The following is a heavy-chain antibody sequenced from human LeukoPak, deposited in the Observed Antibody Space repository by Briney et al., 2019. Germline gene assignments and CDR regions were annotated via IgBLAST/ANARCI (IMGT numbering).Heavy chain of an antibody. CDR3: VSQEVVPH. CDR2: VKEDGTTK. CDR1: GFNFINYW. V-gene: IGHV3-7*01. J-gene: IGHJ4*02. D-gene: IGHD2-15*01. Sequence: GGSLRLSCAASGFNFINYWMSWVRQAPGKGLEWVANVKEDGTTKQYVGSVKGRFTISRDNAKNSLYLQMDSLRAEDTAVYYCVSQEVVPHWGQGTLVSVSS.